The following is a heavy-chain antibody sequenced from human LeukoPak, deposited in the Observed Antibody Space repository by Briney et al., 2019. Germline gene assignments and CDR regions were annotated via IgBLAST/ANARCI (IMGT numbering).Heavy chain of an antibody. CDR2: ISAGGGNT. J-gene: IGHJ4*02. CDR1: GFTFSSYA. Sequence: GGSLRLSCVASGFTFSSYAMSWVRQAPGEGLEWASTISAGGGNTYYADSVKGRFTISRDDSKDTLYLQMNSLRAEDTAIYYCAKGSSNYYYDYWGQGILVTVSS. V-gene: IGHV3-23*01. D-gene: IGHD3-10*01. CDR3: AKGSSNYYYDY.